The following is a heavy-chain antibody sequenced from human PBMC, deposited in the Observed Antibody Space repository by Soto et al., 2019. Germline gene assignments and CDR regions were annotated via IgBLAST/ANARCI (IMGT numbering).Heavy chain of an antibody. D-gene: IGHD2-21*01. Sequence: QVPLVQSGAEVKKPGASVKVSCKASGYTFTSYGISWVRQAPGQGLEWMGWISAYNGNTNYAQKLQGRVTMTTDTSTSTAYMELRSLRSDDTAVYYCARAYCGGDCYLDFDYWGQGTLVTVSS. CDR1: GYTFTSYG. CDR2: ISAYNGNT. V-gene: IGHV1-18*01. J-gene: IGHJ4*02. CDR3: ARAYCGGDCYLDFDY.